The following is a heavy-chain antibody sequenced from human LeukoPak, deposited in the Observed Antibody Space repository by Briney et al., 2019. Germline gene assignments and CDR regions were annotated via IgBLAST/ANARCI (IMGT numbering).Heavy chain of an antibody. Sequence: KTSETLSLTCTVSGASISSYYWSWIRQPPGKGLEWIGYIYYSGITNYNPSLKSRVTISVDTSKNQFSLKLSSVTAADTAIYYCARGPGGGSYNWFDPWGQGTLVTVSS. CDR1: GASISSYY. V-gene: IGHV4-59*01. J-gene: IGHJ5*02. CDR3: ARGPGGGSYNWFDP. D-gene: IGHD2-15*01. CDR2: IYYSGIT.